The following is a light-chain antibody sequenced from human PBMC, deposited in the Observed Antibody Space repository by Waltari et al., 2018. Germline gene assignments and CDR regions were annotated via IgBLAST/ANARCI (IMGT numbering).Light chain of an antibody. CDR3: CSFAGSHTEI. V-gene: IGLV2-11*01. J-gene: IGLJ2*01. Sequence: QSALTQPRSVSGSPGPSVTISGTKPINYVSWYQQHPGKAPKPFIYYDHKRPSGVPDRFSGSKSGNTASLTISGLQTEDEADYYCCSFAGSHTEIFDGGTKLTVL. CDR2: YDH. CDR1: INY.